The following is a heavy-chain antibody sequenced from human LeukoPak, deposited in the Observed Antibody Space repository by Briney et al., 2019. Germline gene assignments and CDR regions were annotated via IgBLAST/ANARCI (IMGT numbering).Heavy chain of an antibody. D-gene: IGHD5-24*01. Sequence: SETLSLTCTVSGGSISSYYWSWIQQPPGKGLEWIGYIYTSGSTNYNPSLKSRVTISVDTSKNQFSLKLSSVTAADTAVYYCARVQLGYYYYMDVWGKGTTVTVSS. CDR2: IYTSGST. V-gene: IGHV4-4*09. CDR1: GGSISSYY. J-gene: IGHJ6*03. CDR3: ARVQLGYYYYMDV.